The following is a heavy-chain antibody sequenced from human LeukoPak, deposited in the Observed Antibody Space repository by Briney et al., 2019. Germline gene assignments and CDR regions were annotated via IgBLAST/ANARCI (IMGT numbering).Heavy chain of an antibody. D-gene: IGHD6-19*01. CDR3: ARDKYSSGWYEIDY. V-gene: IGHV4-39*07. CDR2: IYHSGST. CDR1: GGSISSSSYY. J-gene: IGHJ4*02. Sequence: SETLSLTCTASGGSISSSSYYWGWIRQPPGKGLEWIVSIYHSGSTYYNPSLKSRVTISVDTSKDQFSLKVSSVTAADTAVYYCARDKYSSGWYEIDYWGQGTLVTVSS.